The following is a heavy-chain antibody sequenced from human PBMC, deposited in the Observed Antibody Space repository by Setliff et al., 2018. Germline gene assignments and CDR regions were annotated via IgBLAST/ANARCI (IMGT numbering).Heavy chain of an antibody. CDR2: IYPADSDT. J-gene: IGHJ4*02. CDR3: ARALASAGTVYFDY. CDR1: GYTFTNYW. V-gene: IGHV5-51*01. D-gene: IGHD6-13*01. Sequence: PGESLKISCKGSGYTFTNYWIAWVRQMTGKGLEYMGIIYPADSDTTYSPSFQGQVTISADKSINTAYLQWSSLKASDTAMYYCARALASAGTVYFDYWGQGTLVTVSS.